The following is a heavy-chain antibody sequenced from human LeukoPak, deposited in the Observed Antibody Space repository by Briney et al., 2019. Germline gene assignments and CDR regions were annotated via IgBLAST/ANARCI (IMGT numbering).Heavy chain of an antibody. J-gene: IGHJ4*01. V-gene: IGHV1-3*01. CDR3: ARVISDCTNFNCFKGYFDY. CDR1: GYNFASYP. CDR2: INGGNGNT. Sequence: ASVKVSCKGSGYNFASYPMHWVRQAPGQSLEWMGWINGGNGNTKYSQKFQARVTITRDTSANTAYMELSSLGSEDTTIYYCARVISDCTNFNCFKGYFDYWGQGTPVTVSS. D-gene: IGHD2-8*01.